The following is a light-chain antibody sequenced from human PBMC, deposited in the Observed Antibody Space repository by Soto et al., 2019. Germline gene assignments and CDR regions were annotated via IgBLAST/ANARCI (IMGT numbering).Light chain of an antibody. CDR2: AAS. J-gene: IGKJ1*01. CDR1: QSISNY. V-gene: IGKV1-39*01. CDR3: QQSYSTART. Sequence: DIQMTPSPSSLSASVGDRVTITCRASQSISNYLNWYQQKPGKAPKLLMYAASSLQSGVPSRFGGSGSGTDVTLTISSLQAEDFATYYCQQSYSTARTCGQGTEVEIK.